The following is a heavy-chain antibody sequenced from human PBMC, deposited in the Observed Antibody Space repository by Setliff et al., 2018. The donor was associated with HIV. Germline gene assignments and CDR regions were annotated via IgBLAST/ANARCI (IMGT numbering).Heavy chain of an antibody. CDR3: ARGYYYDTSAPGFDY. CDR2: IKQDGTDQ. J-gene: IGHJ4*02. CDR1: GFPFSAYA. D-gene: IGHD3-22*01. Sequence: PGGSLRLSCEASGFPFSAYAFSWVRQAPGKGLDWVANIKQDGTDQYYVDSVRGRFTISSDNAKNSLYLRMNSLRVEDTAVYYCARGYYYDTSAPGFDYWGQGTLVTVSS. V-gene: IGHV3-7*01.